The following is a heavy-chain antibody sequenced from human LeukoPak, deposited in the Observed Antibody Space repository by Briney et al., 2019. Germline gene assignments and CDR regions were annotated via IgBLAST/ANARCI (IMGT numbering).Heavy chain of an antibody. Sequence: GGSLRLSCAASGFTFSSYAMHWVRQAPGKGLEWVAVISYDGSNKYYADSVKGRFTISRDNSKNTLYLQMNSLRAEDTAVYYCAGISGSYGGAGVPDIWGQGTMVTVSS. V-gene: IGHV3-30-3*01. J-gene: IGHJ3*02. CDR3: AGISGSYGGAGVPDI. CDR1: GFTFSSYA. CDR2: ISYDGSNK. D-gene: IGHD1-26*01.